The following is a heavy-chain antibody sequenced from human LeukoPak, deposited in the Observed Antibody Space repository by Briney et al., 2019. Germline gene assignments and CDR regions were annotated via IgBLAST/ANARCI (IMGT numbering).Heavy chain of an antibody. CDR1: GGSISSSSYY. J-gene: IGHJ4*02. Sequence: PSETLSLTCTVSGGSISSSSYYWGWIRQPPGKGLEWIGYIYYSGSTYYNPSLKSRVIISVDTSKNQFSLKLSSVTAADTAVYYCASSRLSSWVDYWGQGTLVTVSS. CDR3: ASSRLSSWVDY. V-gene: IGHV4-30-4*08. D-gene: IGHD6-13*01. CDR2: IYYSGST.